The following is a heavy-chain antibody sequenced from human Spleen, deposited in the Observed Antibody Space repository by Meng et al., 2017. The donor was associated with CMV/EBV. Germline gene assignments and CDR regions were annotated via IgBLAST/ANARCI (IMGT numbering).Heavy chain of an antibody. CDR1: GFTFSTYA. CDR3: ARVPAAVDSGPFDY. V-gene: IGHV3-30*04. CDR2: ISYDGSYK. J-gene: IGHJ4*02. Sequence: ASGFTFSTYAMHWVRQAPGKGLEWVAVISYDGSYKYYADSVKGRFTISRDNSKYTLYLQMNSLRAEDTAVYYCARVPAAVDSGPFDYWGQGTLVTVSS. D-gene: IGHD2-2*01.